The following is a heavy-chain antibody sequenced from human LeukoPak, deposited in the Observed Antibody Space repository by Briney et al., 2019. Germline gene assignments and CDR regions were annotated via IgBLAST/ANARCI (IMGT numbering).Heavy chain of an antibody. V-gene: IGHV3-30-3*01. J-gene: IGHJ5*02. D-gene: IGHD1-20*01. CDR1: GLTFSSYA. CDR3: ARGNWINNWLDP. CDR2: ISYDGSNK. Sequence: GGSPRLSCAASGLTFSSYAMHWVRQAPGKGLEWVAVISYDGSNKYYADSVKGRFTTSRDNSKNTLYLQMNSLRAEDTAVYYCARGNWINNWLDPWGQGTLVTVSS.